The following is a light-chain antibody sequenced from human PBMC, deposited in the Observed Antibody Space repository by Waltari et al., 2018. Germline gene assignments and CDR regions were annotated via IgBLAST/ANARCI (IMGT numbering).Light chain of an antibody. CDR1: SSDVGGYNY. CDR2: DVS. J-gene: IGLJ1*01. V-gene: IGLV2-11*01. Sequence: QSALTQPRSVSGSPGQSVTISCTGTSSDVGGYNYVSWYQQHPGKAPKRMIYDVSKRPAGVPDRFAGSKAGNTASLTISGLQAEDEAEYYCCSYAGSYTSPYVFGTGTKVTVL. CDR3: CSYAGSYTSPYV.